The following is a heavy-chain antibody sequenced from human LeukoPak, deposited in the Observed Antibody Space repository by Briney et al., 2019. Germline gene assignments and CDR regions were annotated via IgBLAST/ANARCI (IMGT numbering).Heavy chain of an antibody. V-gene: IGHV2-5*01. CDR2: IYGHDDK. J-gene: IGHJ4*02. D-gene: IGHD6-13*01. CDR1: GFSLSTSGVG. CDR3: AHKREQHLYFDY. Sequence: SGPTLVNPTQTLTLTCTFSGFSLSTSGVGVGWIRQPPGKALEWLALIYGHDDKRYRLSLKSRLTITKDTSKNQVVLTMTNMDPVDTATYYCAHKREQHLYFDYWGQGTLVTVSS.